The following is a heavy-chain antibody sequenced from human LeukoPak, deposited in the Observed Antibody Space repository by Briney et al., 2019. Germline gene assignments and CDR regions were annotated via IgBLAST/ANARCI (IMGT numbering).Heavy chain of an antibody. V-gene: IGHV1-69*04. CDR2: IMPIFGIA. D-gene: IGHD3-22*01. CDR3: ARYYYDSSGFSQTFFDY. Sequence: SVKVSCKASGGTFSSYAISWGRQAPGQGLEWMGRIMPIFGIASYAQKFQGRVTITADKSTSTAYMELRSLRSEDTAVYYCARYYYDSSGFSQTFFDYWGQGTLVTVSS. J-gene: IGHJ4*02. CDR1: GGTFSSYA.